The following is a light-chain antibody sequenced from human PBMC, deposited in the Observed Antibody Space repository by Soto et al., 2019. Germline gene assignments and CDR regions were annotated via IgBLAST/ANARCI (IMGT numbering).Light chain of an antibody. CDR2: DAS. CDR1: QSVSSY. J-gene: IGKJ4*01. Sequence: EIVLTQSPATLSLSPGERATLSCRASQSVSSYLAWYQQKPGQAPRLLIHDASNRATGIPARFSGSGSGTDFTLTISSLEPEDFGVYYCQQRSNWTPLTFGGGTKVEMK. V-gene: IGKV3-11*01. CDR3: QQRSNWTPLT.